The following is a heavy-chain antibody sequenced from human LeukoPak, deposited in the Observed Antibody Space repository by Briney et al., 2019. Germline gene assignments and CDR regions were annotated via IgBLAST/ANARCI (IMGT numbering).Heavy chain of an antibody. CDR3: AKGWGSGWYGWFAP. CDR2: IDACGGAT. V-gene: IGHV3-23*01. CDR1: GFSFSSYA. D-gene: IGHD6-19*01. Sequence: PGESLRLSCAASGFSFSSYAMYWVRQPPGKGLEWVSTIDACGGATYYADSVKGRFTISRDNSKSTFYLQMNSLRADDTAVYFCAKGWGSGWYGWFAPWGQGTLVTVSS. J-gene: IGHJ5*02.